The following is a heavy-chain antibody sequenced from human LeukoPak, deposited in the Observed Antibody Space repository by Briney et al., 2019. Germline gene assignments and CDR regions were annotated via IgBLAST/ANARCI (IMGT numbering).Heavy chain of an antibody. CDR2: INHSGST. CDR1: GGSFSGYY. V-gene: IGHV4-34*01. J-gene: IGHJ4*02. D-gene: IGHD5-18*01. CDR3: ARHRYSYGTPDFDY. Sequence: SETLSLTCAVYGGSFSGYYWSWIRQPPGKGLEWIGEINHSGSTNYNPSLKSRVTISVDTPKNQFSLKLSSVTAADTAVYYCARHRYSYGTPDFDYWGQGTLVTVSS.